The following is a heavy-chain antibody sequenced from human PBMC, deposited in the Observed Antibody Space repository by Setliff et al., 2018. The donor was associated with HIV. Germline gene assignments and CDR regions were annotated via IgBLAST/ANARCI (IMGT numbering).Heavy chain of an antibody. V-gene: IGHV1-3*01. D-gene: IGHD6-13*01. CDR2: INLVTGKT. J-gene: IGHJ4*02. CDR3: ALTLAAQLVGLN. CDR1: GYTFTSYA. Sequence: ASVKVSCKASGYTFTSYAMHWVRQAPGQRLEWMGWINLVTGKTVYLQKFQGRVTITRDTSASTAYMELRSLRPDDTAVYYCALTLAAQLVGLNWGQGTAVTVSS.